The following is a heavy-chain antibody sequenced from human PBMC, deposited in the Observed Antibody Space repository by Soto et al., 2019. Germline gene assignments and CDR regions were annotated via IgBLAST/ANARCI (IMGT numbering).Heavy chain of an antibody. D-gene: IGHD2-8*01. CDR1: GYSFTSYW. V-gene: IGHV5-51*01. CDR3: ARRLAQPLLYLDAFDI. Sequence: GESLKISCKGSGYSFTSYWIGWVRQMPGKGLEWMGIIYPGDSDTRYSPSFQGQVTISADKSISTAYLQWSSLKASDTAMYYCARRLAQPLLYLDAFDIWGQGTMVTVSS. CDR2: IYPGDSDT. J-gene: IGHJ3*02.